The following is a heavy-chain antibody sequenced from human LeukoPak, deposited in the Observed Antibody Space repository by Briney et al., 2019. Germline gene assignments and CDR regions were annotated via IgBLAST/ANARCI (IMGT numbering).Heavy chain of an antibody. V-gene: IGHV3-23*01. J-gene: IGHJ4*02. CDR1: GFTFTSYA. Sequence: GGSLRLSCAASGFTFTSYAMSWVRQAPGRGLEWVSAISGSGGSTYYADSVKGRFTISRDNSKNTLYLQMNSLRAEDTAVYYCAKGRFGTKMGPLATNFDYWGQGTLVTVSS. CDR3: AKGRFGTKMGPLATNFDY. D-gene: IGHD3-16*01. CDR2: ISGSGGST.